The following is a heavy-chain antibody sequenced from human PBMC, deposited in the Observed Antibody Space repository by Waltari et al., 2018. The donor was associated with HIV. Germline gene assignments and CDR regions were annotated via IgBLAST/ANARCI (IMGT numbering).Heavy chain of an antibody. V-gene: IGHV4-61*02. Sequence: QVQLQESGPGLVKPSQTLSRTCTVSGGSISRGSYYWSWIRQPAGKGLEWIGRIYTSGSTNYNPSLKSRVTISVDTSKNQFSLKLSSVTAADTAVYYCARDERYYDSSGYFNWFDPWGQGTLVTVSS. J-gene: IGHJ5*02. CDR2: IYTSGST. D-gene: IGHD3-22*01. CDR1: GGSISRGSYY. CDR3: ARDERYYDSSGYFNWFDP.